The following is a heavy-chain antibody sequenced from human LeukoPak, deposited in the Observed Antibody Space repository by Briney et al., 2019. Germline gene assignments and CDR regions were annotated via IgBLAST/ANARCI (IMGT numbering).Heavy chain of an antibody. V-gene: IGHV3-33*08. Sequence: PGRSLRLSCAASGFTFSSYGMHWVRQAPGKGLEWVAVIWFDGSNQYHADAVKGRFTISRDNSKNTLYLQMSSLRAEDTALYYCARDDFAGDSSGYIDYWGQGTLVTVSS. J-gene: IGHJ4*02. CDR3: ARDDFAGDSSGYIDY. CDR1: GFTFSSYG. CDR2: IWFDGSNQ. D-gene: IGHD3-22*01.